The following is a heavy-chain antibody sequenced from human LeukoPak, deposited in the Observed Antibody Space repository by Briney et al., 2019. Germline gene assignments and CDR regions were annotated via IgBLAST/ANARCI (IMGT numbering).Heavy chain of an antibody. CDR2: INWNGGST. D-gene: IGHD6-6*01. CDR3: ARASRIAAPSYYYYYDYMDV. Sequence: GGSLRLSCAASGFTFDDYGMSWVRQAPGKGLEWVSGINWNGGSTGYADSVKGRFTISRDNAKNSLYLQMNGLRAEDTALYYCARASRIAAPSYYYYYDYMDVWGKGTTVTVSS. J-gene: IGHJ6*03. V-gene: IGHV3-20*04. CDR1: GFTFDDYG.